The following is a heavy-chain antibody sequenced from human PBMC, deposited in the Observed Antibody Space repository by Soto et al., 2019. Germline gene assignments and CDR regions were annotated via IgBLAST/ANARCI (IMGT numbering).Heavy chain of an antibody. V-gene: IGHV3-21*01. CDR1: GFTFSSYS. CDR3: ARAPVGDAFNV. CDR2: ISSGSDYI. Sequence: EVQLVESGGGLVKPGGSLRLSCAASGFTFSSYSMNWVRQAAGKGLEWVSSISSGSDYIFYADSVKGRFTISRDNAKNLLFLQMNSLTAEDPAVYYCARAPVGDAFNVWGQGTVVTVSS. J-gene: IGHJ3*01.